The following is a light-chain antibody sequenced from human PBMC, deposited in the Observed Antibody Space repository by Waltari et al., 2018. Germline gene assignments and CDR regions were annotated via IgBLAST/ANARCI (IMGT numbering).Light chain of an antibody. CDR3: HQYYTTPHT. V-gene: IGKV4-1*01. J-gene: IGKJ2*01. CDR1: QSVSYSSNKKNY. CDR2: WAS. Sequence: DIVMTQSPASLAVSLGARAPISCKSTQSVSYSSNKKNYLAWYQQKPGQPPKLLIYWASARESGVPDRFSGSGSGTDFTLTISSLQAEDVAVYYCHQYYTTPHTFGQGTKLEIK.